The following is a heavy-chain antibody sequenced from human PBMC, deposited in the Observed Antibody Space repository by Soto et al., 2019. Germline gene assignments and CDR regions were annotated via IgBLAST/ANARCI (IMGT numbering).Heavy chain of an antibody. Sequence: SVKVSCKASGYTFTSYYMHWVRQAPGQGLEWMGGIIPIFGTANYAQKFQGRVTITADESTSTAYMELSSLRSEDTAVYYCARRYGSCFDYWGQGTLVTVSS. CDR1: GYTFTSYY. D-gene: IGHD5-18*01. CDR3: ARRYGSCFDY. V-gene: IGHV1-69*13. J-gene: IGHJ4*02. CDR2: IIPIFGTA.